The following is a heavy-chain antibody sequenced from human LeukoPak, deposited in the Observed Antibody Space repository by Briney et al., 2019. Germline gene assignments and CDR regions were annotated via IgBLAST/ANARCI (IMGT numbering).Heavy chain of an antibody. CDR3: ARHRGYYNLDFDL. J-gene: IGHJ2*01. V-gene: IGHV5-51*01. CDR2: IYPGDSDT. D-gene: IGHD5-24*01. CDR1: GYSFTNYW. Sequence: GESLQTSCQGSGYSFTNYWIGWVRQMPGKGLEWMGIIYPGDSDTRYGPSFQGQVTISADKSISTAYLQWSSLKASDTAMYYCARHRGYYNLDFDLWGRGTLVTVSS.